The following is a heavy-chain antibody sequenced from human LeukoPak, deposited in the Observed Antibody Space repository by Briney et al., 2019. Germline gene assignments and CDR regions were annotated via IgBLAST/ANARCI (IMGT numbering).Heavy chain of an antibody. CDR2: TVHTGKT. J-gene: IGHJ1*01. CDR1: GGSISSGGYY. Sequence: PSETLSLTCTVSGGSISSGGYYWSWIRQPPGEGLEWLGYTVHTGKTSYNPSFKSRFTISLDTSKNQVSLKVTSVTAADTAVYCCVSSSGYDSAVFFPHWGQGTLLTVSS. D-gene: IGHD5-12*01. V-gene: IGHV4-61*08. CDR3: VSSSGYDSAVFFPH.